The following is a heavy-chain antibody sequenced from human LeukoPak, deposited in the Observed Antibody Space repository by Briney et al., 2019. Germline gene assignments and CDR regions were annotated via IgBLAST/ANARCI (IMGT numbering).Heavy chain of an antibody. CDR2: ISGNGGDK. D-gene: IGHD1-26*01. CDR3: AKGQVSVGASLRFDY. V-gene: IGHV3-23*01. Sequence: GRSLRLSCAASGFTFSKGLEWISAISGNGGDKYYADSVKGRFTISRDNSKNTLYLQMNSLRAEDTAVYYCAKGQVSVGASLRFDYWGQGTLVTVSS. CDR1: GFTFS. J-gene: IGHJ4*02.